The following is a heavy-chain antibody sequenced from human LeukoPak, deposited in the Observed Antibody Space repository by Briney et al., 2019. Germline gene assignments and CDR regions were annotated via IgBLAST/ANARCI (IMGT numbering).Heavy chain of an antibody. D-gene: IGHD3-16*02. J-gene: IGHJ4*02. V-gene: IGHV3-23*01. Sequence: GASLRLSCAASGFTFSSYAMSWVRQAPGKGLEWVSAISGSGGSTYYADSVMGRFTISRDNSKNTLYLQMNSLRAEDTAVYYCAKMYVWGSYRYTDFDYWGQGTLVTVSS. CDR3: AKMYVWGSYRYTDFDY. CDR1: GFTFSSYA. CDR2: ISGSGGST.